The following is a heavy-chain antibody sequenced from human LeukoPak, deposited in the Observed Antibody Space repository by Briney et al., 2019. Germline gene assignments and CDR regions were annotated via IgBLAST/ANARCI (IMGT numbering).Heavy chain of an antibody. V-gene: IGHV4-39*01. CDR3: ARTRGSHIDY. J-gene: IGHJ4*02. Sequence: SETLSLTCTVSGGSISSSSYYWDWIRQPLGKGLEWIGSIYYSGSTYYNPSLKSRVTISVDTSKNQFSLKLSSVTAADTAVYYCARTRGSHIDYWGQGTPVTVSS. CDR2: IYYSGST. D-gene: IGHD3-16*01. CDR1: GGSISSSSYY.